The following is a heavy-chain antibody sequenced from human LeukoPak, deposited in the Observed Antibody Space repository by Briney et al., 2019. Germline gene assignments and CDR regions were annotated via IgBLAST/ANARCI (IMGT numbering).Heavy chain of an antibody. D-gene: IGHD6-19*01. J-gene: IGHJ3*02. V-gene: IGHV3-23*01. CDR2: ISGSGSST. Sequence: AMXXXXXXXGKXLXXVSGISGSGSSTYYVDSVKGRFSISRDNSKKTLYLQMNSLRVEDTAFYYCAQVSSAWYGDTFDIWRQGTMVTVSS. CDR1: A. CDR3: AQVSSAWYGDTFDI.